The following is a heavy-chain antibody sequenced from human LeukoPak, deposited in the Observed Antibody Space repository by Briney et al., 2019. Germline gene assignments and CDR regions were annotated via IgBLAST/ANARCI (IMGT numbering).Heavy chain of an antibody. CDR1: GFAFSSYA. CDR3: AKAGPPGYCSSTSCYFAFDI. Sequence: GGSLRLSCAASGFAFSSYAMHWVRQAPGKGLKWVAIMSYDGGNIYYADSVKGRFTISRDNSKNTLYLQMNSLRAEDTAVYYCAKAGPPGYCSSTSCYFAFDIWGQGTMVTVSS. J-gene: IGHJ3*02. V-gene: IGHV3-30-3*01. CDR2: MSYDGGNI. D-gene: IGHD2-2*01.